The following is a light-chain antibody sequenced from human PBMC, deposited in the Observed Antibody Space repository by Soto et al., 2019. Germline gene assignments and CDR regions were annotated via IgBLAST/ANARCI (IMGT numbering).Light chain of an antibody. CDR1: HDIRNY. CDR3: QQYDNLPLT. CDR2: DAY. J-gene: IGKJ4*01. Sequence: DIQMKQSPSSLSASVGDRVTITCQASHDIRNYLNWYQQKPGQALKLLIHDAYRLQTGVPSRFSGRGSGTDFIGTISRLQPDDIATYPCQQYDNLPLTFGGGTKVEI. V-gene: IGKV1-33*01.